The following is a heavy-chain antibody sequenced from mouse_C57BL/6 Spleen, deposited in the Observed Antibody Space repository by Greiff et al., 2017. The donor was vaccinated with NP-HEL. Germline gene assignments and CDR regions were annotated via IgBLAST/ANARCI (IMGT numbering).Heavy chain of an antibody. V-gene: IGHV1-69*01. Sequence: VHLQQPGAELVMPGASVKLSCKASGYTFTSYWMHWVKQRPGQGLEWIGEIDPSDSYTNYNQKFKGKSTLTVDKSSSTAYMQLSSLTSEDSAVYYCARFGYYGSSWYFDVWGTGTTVTVSS. CDR1: GYTFTSYW. CDR3: ARFGYYGSSWYFDV. CDR2: IDPSDSYT. D-gene: IGHD1-1*01. J-gene: IGHJ1*03.